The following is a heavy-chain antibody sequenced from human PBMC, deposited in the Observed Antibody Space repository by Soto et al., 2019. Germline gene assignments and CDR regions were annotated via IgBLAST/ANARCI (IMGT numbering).Heavy chain of an antibody. V-gene: IGHV3-21*01. CDR1: GFTFSSYS. Sequence: GGSLRLSCAASGFTFSSYSMNWVRQAPGKGLEWVSSISSSSSYIYYADSVKGRFTISRDNAKNSLYLQMNSLRAEDTAMYYCARDRYCSSTSCYAFDIWGQGTMVTVS. J-gene: IGHJ3*02. CDR3: ARDRYCSSTSCYAFDI. D-gene: IGHD2-2*01. CDR2: ISSSSSYI.